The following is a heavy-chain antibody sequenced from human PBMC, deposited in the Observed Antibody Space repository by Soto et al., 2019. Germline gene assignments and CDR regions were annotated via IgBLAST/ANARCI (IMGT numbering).Heavy chain of an antibody. D-gene: IGHD6-19*01. CDR1: GGTFSSYS. CDR2: IIPIFGTA. Sequence: QVQLVQSGAEVKKPGSSVKVSCKASGGTFSSYSISWVRQAPGQGLEWMGWIIPIFGTANYAQKFQGRVTMTADEATSTATMERSSLRSEDTAVYYCGRIAVAGTDDYYDYGIDVWGQGTTVTVSS. V-gene: IGHV1-69*01. CDR3: GRIAVAGTDDYYDYGIDV. J-gene: IGHJ6*02.